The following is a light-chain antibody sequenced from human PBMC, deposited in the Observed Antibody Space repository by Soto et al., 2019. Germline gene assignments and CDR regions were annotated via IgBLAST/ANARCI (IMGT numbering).Light chain of an antibody. CDR3: CSYAGGSSYV. J-gene: IGLJ7*01. Sequence: QSALTQPASVSGSDGQSITISCTGSSSDVGSYNHVSWYQQRPGKAPKFMIYEGNKRPSGVSNRFSGSKSGNTASLTISGLQGDDEADYYCCSYAGGSSYVFGAGTQLTVL. V-gene: IGLV2-23*01. CDR2: EGN. CDR1: SSDVGSYNH.